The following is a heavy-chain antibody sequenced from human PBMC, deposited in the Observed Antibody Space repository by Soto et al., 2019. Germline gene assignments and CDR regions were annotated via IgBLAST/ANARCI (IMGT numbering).Heavy chain of an antibody. J-gene: IGHJ4*02. CDR1: GGTFSSYA. CDR3: ASPAWRYNWHDVGYYFDY. CDR2: IIPIFGTA. V-gene: IGHV1-69*01. Sequence: QVQLVQSGAEVKKPGSSVKVSCKASGGTFSSYAISWVRQAPGQGLEWMGGIIPIFGTANYAQKFQGRVTMTADESTNTAYMELSSLRSEYTAVYYCASPAWRYNWHDVGYYFDYWGQGTLVTVSS. D-gene: IGHD1-20*01.